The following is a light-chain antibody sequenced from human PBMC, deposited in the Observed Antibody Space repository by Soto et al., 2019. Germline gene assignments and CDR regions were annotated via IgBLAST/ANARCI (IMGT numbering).Light chain of an antibody. J-gene: IGLJ1*01. Sequence: DLKHRPSVSAAPGQRVTISCTVGSSNIGAGYDVHWYQQLPGTAPKLLIYGNSNRPSGVPDRFSGSKSGTSASLAITGLQAEDESFNDSQTYERCPICLHV. V-gene: IGLV1-40*01. CDR2: GNS. CDR3: QTYERCPICLHV. CDR1: SSNIGAGYD.